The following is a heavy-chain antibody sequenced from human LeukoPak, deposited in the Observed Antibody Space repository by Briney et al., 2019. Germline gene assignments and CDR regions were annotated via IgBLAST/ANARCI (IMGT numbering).Heavy chain of an antibody. Sequence: GESLKISCKGSGYSFTSYWIGWVRQMPGKGLEWMGIIYPGDPDTRYSPSFQGQVTISADKSISTAYLQWSSLKASDTAMYYCARLGAMVRGVLVAFDIWGQGTMVTVSS. V-gene: IGHV5-51*01. J-gene: IGHJ3*02. CDR1: GYSFTSYW. CDR3: ARLGAMVRGVLVAFDI. CDR2: IYPGDPDT. D-gene: IGHD3-10*01.